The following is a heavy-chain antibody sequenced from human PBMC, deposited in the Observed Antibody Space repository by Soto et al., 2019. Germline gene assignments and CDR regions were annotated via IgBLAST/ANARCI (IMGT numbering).Heavy chain of an antibody. V-gene: IGHV1-46*03. CDR3: ARDYEGYYGSGSYYNVGDYYYYYMDV. D-gene: IGHD3-10*01. J-gene: IGHJ6*03. Sequence: ASVKVSCKASGYTFTSYYMHWVRQAPGQGLEWMGIINPSGGSTSYAQKFQGRVTMTRDTSTSTVYMELSSLRSEDTAVYYCARDYEGYYGSGSYYNVGDYYYYYMDVWGKGTTVTVSS. CDR1: GYTFTSYY. CDR2: INPSGGST.